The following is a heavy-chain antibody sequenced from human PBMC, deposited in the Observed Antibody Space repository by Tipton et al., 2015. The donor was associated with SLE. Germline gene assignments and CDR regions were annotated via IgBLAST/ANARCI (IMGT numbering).Heavy chain of an antibody. V-gene: IGHV4-34*01. J-gene: IGHJ6*02. CDR1: GGSFSGYY. CDR3: ARDPDAVFGMDV. D-gene: IGHD3-10*01. Sequence: TLSLTCAVYGGSFSGYYWSWIRQPPGKGLEWIGEINHSGSTNYNPSLKSRVTISVDTSKNQFSLQLNSVTPEDTAVYYCARDPDAVFGMDVWGQGTTVTVSS. CDR2: INHSGST.